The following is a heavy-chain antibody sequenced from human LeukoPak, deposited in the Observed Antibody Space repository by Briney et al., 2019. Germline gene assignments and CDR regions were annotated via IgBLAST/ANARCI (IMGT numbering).Heavy chain of an antibody. CDR1: GGSISSSIYY. J-gene: IGHJ4*02. CDR2: IYYSGST. D-gene: IGHD4-17*01. V-gene: IGHV4-39*07. Sequence: ASETLSLTRAVSGGSISSSIYYWGWIRQAPGKGLEWIGSIYYSGSTNYNPSLKSRVTISVDKSKNQFSLKLSSVTAADTAFYYCARSDLYGDYPPGNYWGQGTLVAVSS. CDR3: ARSDLYGDYPPGNY.